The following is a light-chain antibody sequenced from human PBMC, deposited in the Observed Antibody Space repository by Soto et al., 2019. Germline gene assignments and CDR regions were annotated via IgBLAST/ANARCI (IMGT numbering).Light chain of an antibody. CDR1: SGHSNYA. J-gene: IGLJ7*01. V-gene: IGLV4-69*01. CDR2: VNSGGSH. CDR3: QTWGTGSAIVV. Sequence: QLVLTQSPSASASLGASVKLTCTLSSGHSNYAIAWHQQQPEKGPRYLMKVNSGGSHIKGDGIPDRFSGSSSGAERYLFLSRLQSEDEADYYCQTWGTGSAIVVFGGGTQLTVL.